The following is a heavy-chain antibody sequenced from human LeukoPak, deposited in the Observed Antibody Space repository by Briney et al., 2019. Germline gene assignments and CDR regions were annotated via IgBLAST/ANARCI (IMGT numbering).Heavy chain of an antibody. CDR1: GFTFSSYA. V-gene: IGHV3-30-3*01. Sequence: PGGSLRLSCAASGFTFSSYAMHWVRQAPGKGLEWVAVISYDGSNKYYADSVKGRFTISRDNSKNTLYLQMNSLRAEDTAVYYCARGAPLKDNSSGSDYWGQGTLVTVSS. D-gene: IGHD1-1*01. CDR2: ISYDGSNK. J-gene: IGHJ4*02. CDR3: ARGAPLKDNSSGSDY.